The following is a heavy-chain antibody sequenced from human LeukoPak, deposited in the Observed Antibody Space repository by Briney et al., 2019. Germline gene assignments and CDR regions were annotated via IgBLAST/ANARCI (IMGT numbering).Heavy chain of an antibody. Sequence: GGSLRLSCAASGFTFSSYGMHWVRQAPGKGLEWVAVIRYDGSNTYYADSVKGRFTISRDNSKNTLYLQMNSLRAEDTAVYYCAKDRVRVWVSYRPVWYFDYWGQGTLVTVSS. CDR2: IRYDGSNT. D-gene: IGHD3-16*02. V-gene: IGHV3-30*02. CDR3: AKDRVRVWVSYRPVWYFDY. J-gene: IGHJ4*02. CDR1: GFTFSSYG.